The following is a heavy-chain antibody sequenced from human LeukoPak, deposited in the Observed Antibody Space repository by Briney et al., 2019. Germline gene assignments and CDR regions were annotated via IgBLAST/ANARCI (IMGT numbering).Heavy chain of an antibody. CDR3: ARDSGSYYPGGEYYFDY. Sequence: ASVKVSFKASGYTFAGYYMHWVRQAPGQGLEWMGWINPNSGGTNYAQKFQGRVTMTRDTSISTAYMELSRLRSDDTAVYYCARDSGSYYPGGEYYFDYWGQGTLVTVSS. D-gene: IGHD1-26*01. V-gene: IGHV1-2*02. J-gene: IGHJ4*02. CDR2: INPNSGGT. CDR1: GYTFAGYY.